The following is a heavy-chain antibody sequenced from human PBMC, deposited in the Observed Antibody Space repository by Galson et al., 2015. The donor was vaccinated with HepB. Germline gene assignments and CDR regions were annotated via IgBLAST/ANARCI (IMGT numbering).Heavy chain of an antibody. CDR3: ARRGFGGFDY. CDR2: IKQDGSEK. V-gene: IGHV3-7*01. Sequence: SLRLSCAASGFTFSNYWMSWVRQAPGKGLEWVAHIKQDGSEKYYVDSVKGRFTISRDNAKNSLYLQMNSLRDDDTAVYYCARRGFGGFDYWGQGTLVAVSS. D-gene: IGHD3-10*01. CDR1: GFTFSNYW. J-gene: IGHJ4*02.